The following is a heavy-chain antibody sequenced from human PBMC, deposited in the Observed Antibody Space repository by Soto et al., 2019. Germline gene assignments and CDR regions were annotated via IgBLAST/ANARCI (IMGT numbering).Heavy chain of an antibody. Sequence: QVQLQESGPRLVKPSETLSLTCIVSGVSISSYYWSWIRQPPGKGLEWMGYIYYSGNTTDNPSLKRRATITVDKTTNQFSLKLSSGTEAAAAVYYAARAVLPATSPYDYWGQGTRVHVSS. CDR1: GVSISSYY. D-gene: IGHD2-2*01. CDR2: IYYSGNT. CDR3: ARAVLPATSPYDY. V-gene: IGHV4-59*01. J-gene: IGHJ4*02.